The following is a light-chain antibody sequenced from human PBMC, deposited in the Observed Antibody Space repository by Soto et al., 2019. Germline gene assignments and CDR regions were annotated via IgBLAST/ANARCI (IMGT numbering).Light chain of an antibody. CDR3: SSYARSSTLVV. Sequence: QSVLTQPASVSGSPGQSITISCTGTSSDVGGYNYVSWYQQHPGKAPKLMIYDVSNRPSGVSNRFSGSKSGNTASLALSGLQAEDEADYYCSSYARSSTLVVFGGGTKRTVL. V-gene: IGLV2-14*01. J-gene: IGLJ2*01. CDR2: DVS. CDR1: SSDVGGYNY.